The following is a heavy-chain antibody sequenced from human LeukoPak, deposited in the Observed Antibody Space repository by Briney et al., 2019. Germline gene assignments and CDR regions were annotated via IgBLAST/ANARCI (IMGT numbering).Heavy chain of an antibody. CDR1: GFTLSSYS. CDR3: AKDGVAGKIMYYFDY. V-gene: IGHV3-23*01. J-gene: IGHJ4*02. CDR2: ISGRAGST. D-gene: IGHD6-19*01. Sequence: WGSLRLSGAASGFTLSSYSMNWVRQAPGKGLEWVSAISGRAGSTSYADSVKGRFTISRDNSKNTLYLQMNSLRAEDTAVYYCAKDGVAGKIMYYFDYWGQGTLVTVSS.